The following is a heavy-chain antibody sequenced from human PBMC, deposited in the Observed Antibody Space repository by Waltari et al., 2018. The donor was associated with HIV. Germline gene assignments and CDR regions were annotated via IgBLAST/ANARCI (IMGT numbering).Heavy chain of an antibody. V-gene: IGHV4-34*01. Sequence: QVQLQQWGAGLLKPSETLSLTCAVYGGSFSGYYWSWIRQPPGKGLEWIGEINHSGSTNYNPSLKSRVTISVDTSKNQFSLKLSSVTAADTAVYYCARGEYCSSTSCYTNGGYWFDPWGQGTLVTVSS. J-gene: IGHJ5*02. CDR3: ARGEYCSSTSCYTNGGYWFDP. CDR2: INHSGST. CDR1: GGSFSGYY. D-gene: IGHD2-2*02.